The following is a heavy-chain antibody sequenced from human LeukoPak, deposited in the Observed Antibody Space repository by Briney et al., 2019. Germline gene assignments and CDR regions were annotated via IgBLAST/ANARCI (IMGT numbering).Heavy chain of an antibody. V-gene: IGHV4-31*03. D-gene: IGHD5-18*01. CDR1: GGSTSSGDSY. CDR3: ARSTSNVETALVTED. Sequence: SETLSLTCTVSGGSTSSGDSYWSWIRQHPGKGLDWIGYIYYRGSTYYNPSLESRVTISVDTSRNQFSLKLRSVTAADTAIYYCARSTSNVETALVTEDWGQGTLVTVSS. CDR2: IYYRGST. J-gene: IGHJ4*02.